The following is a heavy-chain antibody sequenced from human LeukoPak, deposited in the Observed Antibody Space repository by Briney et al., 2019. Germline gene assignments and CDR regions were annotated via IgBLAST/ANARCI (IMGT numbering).Heavy chain of an antibody. CDR2: INPNSGGT. CDR1: GYTFTGYY. D-gene: IGHD3-3*01. J-gene: IGHJ4*02. V-gene: IGHV1-2*02. Sequence: ASVKVSCTASGYTFTGYYMHWVRQAPGQGLEWMGWINPNSGGTNYAQKFQGRVTMTRDTSISTAYMELSRLRSDDTAVYYCARVHTIFGVVIGYWGQGTLVTVSS. CDR3: ARVHTIFGVVIGY.